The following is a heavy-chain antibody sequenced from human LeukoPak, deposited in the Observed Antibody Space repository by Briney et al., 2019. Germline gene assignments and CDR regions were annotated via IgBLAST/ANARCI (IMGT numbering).Heavy chain of an antibody. CDR1: GGSFSGYY. CDR3: ARTFRVLYGLDP. Sequence: SVTLSLTRAVYGGSFSGYYWSWIRQPPGKGLEWIGEINHSGSTNYNPSLKSRVTISVDTSKNQFSLKLSSVTAADTAVYYCARTFRVLYGLDPWGQGTLVTVSS. J-gene: IGHJ5*02. CDR2: INHSGST. V-gene: IGHV4-34*01. D-gene: IGHD2-8*01.